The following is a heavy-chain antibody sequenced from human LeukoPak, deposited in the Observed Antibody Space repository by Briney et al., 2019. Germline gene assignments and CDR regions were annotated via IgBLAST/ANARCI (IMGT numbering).Heavy chain of an antibody. J-gene: IGHJ6*02. CDR1: GYTFTNYY. V-gene: IGHV1-46*01. CDR2: IKPNAGST. CDR3: ARDLTMVRGGYGDV. Sequence: ASVKVSCTASGYTFTNYYMHWVRQAPGQGLEWMGLIKPNAGSTSYAQKFQGKGTMTRDTSTSTVYMELSSLRSEDTAVYFCARDLTMVRGGYGDVWGQGTTGTVSS. D-gene: IGHD3-10*01.